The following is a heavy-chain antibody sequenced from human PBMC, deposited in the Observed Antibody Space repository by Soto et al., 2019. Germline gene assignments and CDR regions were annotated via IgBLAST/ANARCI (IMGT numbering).Heavy chain of an antibody. D-gene: IGHD6-19*01. CDR2: IYPGESDT. CDR3: ARLDIAVAGFDY. Sequence: VASLKISCKGSGYSFTSYWIGWEYEVPGKGLEWMGIIYPGESDTRYSPSFQGQVTISADKSISTAYLQWSSLNASDTAMYYCARLDIAVAGFDYWGQGTLVTVS. J-gene: IGHJ4*02. CDR1: GYSFTSYW. V-gene: IGHV5-51*07.